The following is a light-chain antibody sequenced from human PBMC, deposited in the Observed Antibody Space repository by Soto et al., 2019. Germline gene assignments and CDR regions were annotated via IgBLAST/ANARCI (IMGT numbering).Light chain of an antibody. CDR1: QSISSW. Sequence: DIQMTQSPSTLSASVGDRVTITCRASQSISSWLAWYQQKPGKAPKLLIYKASNLESGVPSRFSGRQSGTEFTLTISSLQPDDFATYFCQQYNDYSPRTFGQGTKVEIK. J-gene: IGKJ1*01. CDR3: QQYNDYSPRT. V-gene: IGKV1-5*03. CDR2: KAS.